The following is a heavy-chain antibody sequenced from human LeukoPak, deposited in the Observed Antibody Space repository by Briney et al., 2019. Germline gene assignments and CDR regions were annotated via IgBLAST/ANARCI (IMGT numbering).Heavy chain of an antibody. Sequence: SGPALVKPPQILTLTCTFSGFSLSTSGMCVSWIRQPPGKALEWPSRNDWHDDKYYRTSQKTRPTISKDTTKKHVDLTMTYIDPXXXXXXXXXXXXREGYSNWFDPWGQGTLVTVSS. CDR1: GFSLSTSGMC. V-gene: IGHV2-70*11. J-gene: IGHJ5*02. D-gene: IGHD4-4*01. CDR2: NDWHDDK. CDR3: XXXXREGYSNWFDP.